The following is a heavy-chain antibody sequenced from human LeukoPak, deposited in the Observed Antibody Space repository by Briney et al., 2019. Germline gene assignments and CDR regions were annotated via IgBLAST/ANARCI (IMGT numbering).Heavy chain of an antibody. CDR1: GGSISSYY. J-gene: IGHJ4*02. V-gene: IGHV4-59*01. CDR3: ARMGAIAGASANVDF. Sequence: SETLSLTCAVYGGSISSYYWSWIRQPPGKGLEWIGYIYNTGEITNYSPSLKSRVAISIDTSKNQFSLRLNSVTTADTAVYYCARMGAIAGASANVDFWGQGTLVTVFS. D-gene: IGHD4/OR15-4a*01. CDR2: IYNTGEIT.